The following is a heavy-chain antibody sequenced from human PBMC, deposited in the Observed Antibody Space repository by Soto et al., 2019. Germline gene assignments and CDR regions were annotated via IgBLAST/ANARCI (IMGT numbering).Heavy chain of an antibody. CDR1: GFTFSSYA. V-gene: IGHV3-23*01. D-gene: IGHD5-12*01. CDR2: ISGSGGST. Sequence: EVQLLESGGGLVQPGGSLRLSCAASGFTFSSYAMSWVLQAPGKGLEWVSAISGSGGSTYYADSVKGRFTITRDNSKNTLYLQMNRLRAEDTAVYYCAKDLIVATIQDAFEIWGQGTMVTVSS. CDR3: AKDLIVATIQDAFEI. J-gene: IGHJ3*02.